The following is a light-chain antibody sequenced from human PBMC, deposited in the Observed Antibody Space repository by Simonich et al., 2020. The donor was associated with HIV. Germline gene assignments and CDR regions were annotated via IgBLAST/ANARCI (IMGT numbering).Light chain of an antibody. CDR2: LGS. J-gene: IGKJ2*01. Sequence: DILMTQSPLSLPVTPGEPASISSMSSQTLLRMNGYDSLDWYLQKPGQSPQLLIDLGSNRASGVPARFSGSGSGTDFTLKISRVEAEDVGVYYCMQGTHWPRTFGQGTKLEIK. CDR1: QTLLRMNGYDS. CDR3: MQGTHWPRT. V-gene: IGKV2-28*01.